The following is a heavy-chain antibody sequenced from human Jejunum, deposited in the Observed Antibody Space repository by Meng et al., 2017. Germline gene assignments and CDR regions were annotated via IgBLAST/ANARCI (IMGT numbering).Heavy chain of an antibody. D-gene: IGHD3-10*01. V-gene: IGHV2-5*01. CDR1: GFSLSTSGVA. J-gene: IGHJ4*02. CDR3: AHRLSEGGLGYSYGYYFDY. Sequence: SGPTLVKPTQTLTLTCTFSGFSLSTSGVAVGWIRQPPGKALEWLALIHWSDDKRYSSSLNSRLTITKDTSKKQVVLTLTNVDPVDTATYYCAHRLSEGGLGYSYGYYFDYWGQGTLVTVSS. CDR2: IHWSDDK.